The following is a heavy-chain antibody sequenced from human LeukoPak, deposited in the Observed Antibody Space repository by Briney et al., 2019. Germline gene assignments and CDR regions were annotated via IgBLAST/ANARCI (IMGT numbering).Heavy chain of an antibody. J-gene: IGHJ6*03. CDR3: ARVIQLTYIDV. D-gene: IGHD3-16*01. V-gene: IGHV3-48*03. CDR1: GFTFSGYE. Sequence: TGGSLRLSCAVSGFTFSGYEMNWVRQAPGKGLEWVSYISSSGSIIYYAGSVKGRFTVSRDNPKNSLFLQMNSLRAEDTAVYFCARVIQLTYIDVWGKGTTVTVSS. CDR2: ISSSGSII.